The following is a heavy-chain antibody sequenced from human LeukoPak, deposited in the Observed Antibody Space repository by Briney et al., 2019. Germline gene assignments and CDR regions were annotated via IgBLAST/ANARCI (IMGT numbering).Heavy chain of an antibody. CDR1: GYSFTSYW. V-gene: IGHV5-51*01. J-gene: IGHJ4*02. D-gene: IGHD1-7*01. Sequence: PGESLKISCKGSGYSFTSYWIGWVRQMPGKGLEWMGIIYPGDSDTRYSPSFQGQFTISADKSISTAYLQWSSLKASDTAMYYCARHGRPYNWNFGVNDYWGQGTLVTVSS. CDR3: ARHGRPYNWNFGVNDY. CDR2: IYPGDSDT.